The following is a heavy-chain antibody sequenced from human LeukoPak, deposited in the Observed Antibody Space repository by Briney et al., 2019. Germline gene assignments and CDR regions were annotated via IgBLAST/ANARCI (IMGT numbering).Heavy chain of an antibody. CDR1: GFTVSSIY. J-gene: IGHJ6*03. Sequence: PGGSLRLSCAASGFTVSSIYMSWVRQAPGKGLEWVSVIYSGGSTYYADSVKGRFTISRDNSKNTLYLQMNSLRAEDTAVYYCAREYSSSWSRYYYYYMDVWGKGTTVTVSS. CDR2: IYSGGST. D-gene: IGHD6-13*01. V-gene: IGHV3-53*01. CDR3: AREYSSSWSRYYYYYMDV.